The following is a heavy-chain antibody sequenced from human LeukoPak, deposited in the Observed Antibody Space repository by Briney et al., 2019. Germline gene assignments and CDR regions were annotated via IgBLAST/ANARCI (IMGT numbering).Heavy chain of an antibody. J-gene: IGHJ4*02. Sequence: PSQTLSLTCTVSGGSISSGSYYWSWIRQPAGKGLEWIGRIYTSGSTNYNPSLKSRVTISVDTSKNQFSLKLSSVTAADTAVYYCATELYYDILTGYVDDYWGQGTLVTVSS. CDR1: GGSISSGSYY. V-gene: IGHV4-61*02. CDR3: ATELYYDILTGYVDDY. D-gene: IGHD3-9*01. CDR2: IYTSGST.